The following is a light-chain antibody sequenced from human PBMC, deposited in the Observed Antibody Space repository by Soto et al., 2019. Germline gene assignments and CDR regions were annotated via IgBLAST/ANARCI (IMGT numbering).Light chain of an antibody. CDR1: SSDVGGYKY. J-gene: IGLJ3*02. CDR3: SSYTTTSRV. V-gene: IGLV2-14*01. CDR2: EVT. Sequence: QSALTQPASVSGSPGQSITISCTGTSSDVGGYKYVSWYQHHPGEAPKLIIYEVTNRPLGISDHFSGSKSGNTASLTISGLQTDDEAVYYCSSYTTTSRVFGGGTKLTVL.